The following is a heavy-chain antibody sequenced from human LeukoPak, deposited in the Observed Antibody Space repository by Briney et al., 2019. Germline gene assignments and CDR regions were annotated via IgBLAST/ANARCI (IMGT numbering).Heavy chain of an antibody. CDR3: AKDEPGSYSPSDY. D-gene: IGHD3-10*01. J-gene: IGHJ4*02. V-gene: IGHV3-30*18. CDR1: GFTFRNYA. Sequence: GGSLRLSCAASGFTFRNYAMHWVRQAPGKGLEWVAFISYDGNDKYYADSVKGRFTISRDNSKNTLYLQMNSLRAEDTAFYYCAKDEPGSYSPSDYWGQGTLVTVSS. CDR2: ISYDGNDK.